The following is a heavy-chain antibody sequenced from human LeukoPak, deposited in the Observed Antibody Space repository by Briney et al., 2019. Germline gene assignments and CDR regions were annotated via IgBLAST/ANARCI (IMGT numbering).Heavy chain of an antibody. CDR2: INHSGST. CDR3: ASERGSIAARHYDYYGMDV. Sequence: SETLSLTCAVSGGAFSGYYWSWIRQPPGKWLEWIGEINHSGSTNYNPSLKSRVTRSVDTSKNQFSLKLSSVSAADTAVYDCASERGSIAARHYDYYGMDVWGQGTTVTVPS. J-gene: IGHJ6*02. D-gene: IGHD6-6*01. V-gene: IGHV4-34*01. CDR1: GGAFSGYY.